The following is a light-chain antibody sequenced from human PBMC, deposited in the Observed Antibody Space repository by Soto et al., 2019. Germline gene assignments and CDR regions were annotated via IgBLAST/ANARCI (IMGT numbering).Light chain of an antibody. V-gene: IGLV2-14*01. J-gene: IGLJ1*01. CDR3: SSYTSNSTCV. Sequence: QSALTQPASVSGSPGQSITISCTGTSSDVGVYNYVSWYQQHPGKAPKLMIYDVSNRPSGVSNRFSGSKSGNTASLTISGLQAEDEADYYCSSYTSNSTCVFGTGTRSPS. CDR1: SSDVGVYNY. CDR2: DVS.